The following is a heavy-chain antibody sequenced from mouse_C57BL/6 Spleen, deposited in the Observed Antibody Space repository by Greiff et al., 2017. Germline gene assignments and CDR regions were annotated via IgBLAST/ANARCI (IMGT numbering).Heavy chain of an antibody. CDR3: AAYDGYSLDY. D-gene: IGHD2-3*01. J-gene: IGHJ2*01. V-gene: IGHV1-26*01. CDR2: INPNNGGT. CDR1: GYTFTDYY. Sequence: EVQLQQSGPELVKPGASVKISCKASGYTFTDYYMNWVKQSHGKSLEWIGDINPNNGGTSYNQKFKGKATVTVDKSSSTAYIELRSLTSEDSAVYYCAAYDGYSLDYWGQGTTLTVSS.